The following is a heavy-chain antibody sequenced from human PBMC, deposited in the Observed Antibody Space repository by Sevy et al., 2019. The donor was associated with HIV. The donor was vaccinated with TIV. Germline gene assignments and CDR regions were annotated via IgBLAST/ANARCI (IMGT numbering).Heavy chain of an antibody. V-gene: IGHV1-2*02. J-gene: IGHJ5*02. Sequence: ASVKVSCKASGYTFTGYYMHWVRQAPGQGLEWMGWINPNSGGTNYAQKFQGRVTMTRDTSISTAYMELSRLRSDDTAVYYSARDTVRSSSWYSFDPWGQGTLVTVSS. CDR2: INPNSGGT. D-gene: IGHD6-13*01. CDR1: GYTFTGYY. CDR3: ARDTVRSSSWYSFDP.